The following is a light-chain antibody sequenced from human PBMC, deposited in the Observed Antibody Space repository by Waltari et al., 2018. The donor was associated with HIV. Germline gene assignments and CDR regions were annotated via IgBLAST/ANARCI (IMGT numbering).Light chain of an antibody. V-gene: IGKV4-1*01. CDR2: WAS. CDR3: QQYYTTVPLT. CDR1: QSVLYSSDNKNY. Sequence: DIVMTQSPDSLAVSLGERGTINCKSSQSVLYSSDNKNYLAWYQQKAGQPPKLLIYWASTRESGVPDRFSGSGSGTDFTLTISSLQAEDVAFYYCQQYYTTVPLTFGGGTKVEIK. J-gene: IGKJ4*01.